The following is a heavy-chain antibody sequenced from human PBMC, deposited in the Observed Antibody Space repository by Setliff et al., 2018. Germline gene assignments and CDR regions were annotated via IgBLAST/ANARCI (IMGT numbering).Heavy chain of an antibody. J-gene: IGHJ3*02. CDR1: GGSIGSVGYY. CDR2: IYNSGSL. D-gene: IGHD1-26*01. V-gene: IGHV4-31*03. CDR3: ARDASASDGRNAFDI. Sequence: PSETLSLTCSVSGGSIGSVGYYWSWIRQHPGKDLEWIAYIYNSGSLCYNPSLESRITISIDTSKRQFSLKLSSVTAADTAIYYCARDASASDGRNAFDIWGQGTMVTVSS.